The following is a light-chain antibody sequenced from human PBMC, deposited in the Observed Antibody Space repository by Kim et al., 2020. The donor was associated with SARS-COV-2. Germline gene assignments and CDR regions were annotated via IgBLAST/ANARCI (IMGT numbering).Light chain of an antibody. V-gene: IGLV2-23*01. J-gene: IGLJ3*02. CDR2: EDT. CDR1: RNDIGTYHL. CDR3: CSYAGGGNWV. Sequence: GQSITISCTGTRNDIGTYHLVSWYQQYPGKAPKLMIYEDTERPSGISTRFSGSKSGNTASLTISGLQAEDEADYYCCSYAGGGNWVFGGGTKVTVL.